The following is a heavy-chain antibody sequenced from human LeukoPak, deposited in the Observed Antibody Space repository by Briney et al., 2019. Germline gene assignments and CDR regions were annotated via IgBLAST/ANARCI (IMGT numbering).Heavy chain of an antibody. Sequence: GGSLRLSCVASGFNFSHYAMHWVRQAPGRGLEYVSAIFSNGANTFYADSVKGRFTVSRDNSKNTLFLQMGSLRVEDMAVYYCSRELHYYSYMDAWGKGTTVTISS. CDR3: SRELHYYSYMDA. CDR1: GFNFSHYA. CDR2: IFSNGANT. V-gene: IGHV3-64*02. J-gene: IGHJ6*03.